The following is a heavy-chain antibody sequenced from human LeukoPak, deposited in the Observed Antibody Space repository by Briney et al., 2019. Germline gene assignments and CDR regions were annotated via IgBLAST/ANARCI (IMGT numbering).Heavy chain of an antibody. J-gene: IGHJ5*02. CDR3: AKDPRQWLVNWFDP. CDR1: GFTFSSYN. CDR2: ISGSSSNI. V-gene: IGHV3-21*04. Sequence: GGSLRLSCAASGFTFSSYNMNWVRQAPGKGLEWVSSISGSSSNIYYADSVKGRFTISRDNSKNTLYLQMNSLRAEDTAVYYCAKDPRQWLVNWFDPWGQGTLVTVSS. D-gene: IGHD6-19*01.